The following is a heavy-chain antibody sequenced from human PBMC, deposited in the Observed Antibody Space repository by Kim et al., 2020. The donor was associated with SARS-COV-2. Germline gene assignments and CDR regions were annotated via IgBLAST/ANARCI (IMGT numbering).Heavy chain of an antibody. V-gene: IGHV5-51*01. D-gene: IGHD4-17*01. Sequence: GESLKISCKGSGYSFTSYWIGWVRQMPGKGLEWMGIIYPGDSDTRYSPSFQGQVTISADKSISTAYLQWSSLKASDTAMYYCAREGRLRWQENRAYGMDVWGQGTTVTVSS. CDR3: AREGRLRWQENRAYGMDV. CDR2: IYPGDSDT. J-gene: IGHJ6*02. CDR1: GYSFTSYW.